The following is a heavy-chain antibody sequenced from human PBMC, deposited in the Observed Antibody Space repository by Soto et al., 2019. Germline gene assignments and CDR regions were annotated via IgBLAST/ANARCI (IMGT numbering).Heavy chain of an antibody. CDR1: GFTFSSYS. CDR3: ASSFFGVVIMMLDY. CDR2: ISSSSSYI. J-gene: IGHJ4*02. Sequence: PGGSLRLSCAASGFTFSSYSMNWVRQAPGKGLEWVSSISSSSSYIYYADSVKGRFTISRDNAKNSLYLQMNSLRAEDTAVYYCASSFFGVVIMMLDYWGQGTLVTVSS. V-gene: IGHV3-21*01. D-gene: IGHD3-3*01.